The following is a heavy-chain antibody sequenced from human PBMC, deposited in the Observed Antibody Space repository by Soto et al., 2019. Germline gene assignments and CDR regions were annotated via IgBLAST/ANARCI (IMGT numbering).Heavy chain of an antibody. CDR2: IYYSGTT. D-gene: IGHD1-26*01. Sequence: QVQLQESGPGLVKPSDTLSLTCAVSGYSISSSNWWGWIRQPPGKGLEWIGYIYYSGTTYYNPSLKSRVTMSVDTSKNQFSLKLTSVTAGDTALYYCARREIQGPIDYWGQGTLVTVSS. J-gene: IGHJ4*02. CDR1: GYSISSSNW. CDR3: ARREIQGPIDY. V-gene: IGHV4-28*01.